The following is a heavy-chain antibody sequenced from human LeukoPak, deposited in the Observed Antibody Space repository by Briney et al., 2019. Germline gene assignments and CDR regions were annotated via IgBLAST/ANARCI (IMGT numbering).Heavy chain of an antibody. Sequence: ASVKVSCKASGYTFTSYGISWVRQAPGQGLEWMGWISAYNGNTNYAQKLQGRVTMTRDTSISTAYMELSRLRSDDTAVYYCARDGYYYGSGRGPDAFDIWGQGTMVTVSS. CDR2: ISAYNGNT. V-gene: IGHV1-18*01. J-gene: IGHJ3*02. CDR3: ARDGYYYGSGRGPDAFDI. CDR1: GYTFTSYG. D-gene: IGHD3-10*01.